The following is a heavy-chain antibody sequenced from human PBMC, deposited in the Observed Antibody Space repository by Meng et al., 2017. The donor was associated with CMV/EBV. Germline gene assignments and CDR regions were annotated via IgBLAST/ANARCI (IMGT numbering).Heavy chain of an antibody. D-gene: IGHD6-6*01. CDR1: GYTFTGYY. V-gene: IGHV1-2*02. CDR3: ARIHGKPEYSSPGY. J-gene: IGHJ4*02. CDR2: INPVSGGT. Sequence: ASVKVSCKASGYTFTGYYVHWVRQAPGQGLEWMGWINPVSGGTNYAQKFQGRVTMTSDTSISTAYMDLSRLRCDDTAVYYCARIHGKPEYSSPGYWGQGTPVTVSS.